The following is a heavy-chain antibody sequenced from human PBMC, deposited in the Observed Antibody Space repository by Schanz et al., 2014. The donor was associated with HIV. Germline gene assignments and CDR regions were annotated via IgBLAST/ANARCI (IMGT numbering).Heavy chain of an antibody. CDR1: GDTFTGDF. J-gene: IGHJ3*01. D-gene: IGHD2-21*01. CDR3: TRAGLWYNAGDFYGSAFDV. V-gene: IGHV1-8*02. CDR2: INPKSGNT. Sequence: QVQLVQSGAEVKKPGASVKVSCKASGDTFTGDFMHWVRQAPGQGLEWMGWINPKSGNTGYAQRFQGRVTVTMSTSKRTIYMELSGLTSEDTAVYYCTRAGLWYNAGDFYGSAFDVWGPGTAVTVSS.